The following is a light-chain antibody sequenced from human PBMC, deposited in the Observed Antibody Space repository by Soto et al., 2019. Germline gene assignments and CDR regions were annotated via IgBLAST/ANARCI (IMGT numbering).Light chain of an antibody. Sequence: EILMTQSPATLSVSPGERATLSCRASQIISNYLAWHQQRPGQTPRLLVYGASSRASVIPDRFSGSGCGTDFTLTISRLEPEDFAVYYYQQYSSLLTFGQGTKVDIK. J-gene: IGKJ1*01. CDR2: GAS. CDR1: QIISNY. CDR3: QQYSSLLT. V-gene: IGKV3-20*01.